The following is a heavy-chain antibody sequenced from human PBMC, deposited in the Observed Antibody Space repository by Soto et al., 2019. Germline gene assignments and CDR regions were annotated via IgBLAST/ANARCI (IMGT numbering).Heavy chain of an antibody. V-gene: IGHV3-30-3*01. CDR2: ISYDGSNK. Sequence: QVQLVESGGGVVQPGRSLRLSCAASGFTFSSYAMHWVRQAPGKGLEWVAVISYDGSNKYYADSVKGRFTISRDNSKNTLYLQMNSLRAEDTAVYYCAREIQLWFTRGYGMDVWGQGTTVTVSS. CDR3: AREIQLWFTRGYGMDV. J-gene: IGHJ6*02. CDR1: GFTFSSYA. D-gene: IGHD5-18*01.